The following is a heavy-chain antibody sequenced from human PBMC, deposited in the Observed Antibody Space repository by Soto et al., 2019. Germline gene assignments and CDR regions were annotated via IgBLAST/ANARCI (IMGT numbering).Heavy chain of an antibody. J-gene: IGHJ3*02. V-gene: IGHV1-46*01. D-gene: IGHD6-19*01. Sequence: ASVKVSCKASGYTFTSYYMHWVRQAPGQGLEWMGIINPSGGSTSYAQKFKGRVTMTRDTSTSTVYMELSSLRSEDTAVYYCARAAGYSSGWYTITASDAFDIWGQGTMVTVSS. CDR2: INPSGGST. CDR3: ARAAGYSSGWYTITASDAFDI. CDR1: GYTFTSYY.